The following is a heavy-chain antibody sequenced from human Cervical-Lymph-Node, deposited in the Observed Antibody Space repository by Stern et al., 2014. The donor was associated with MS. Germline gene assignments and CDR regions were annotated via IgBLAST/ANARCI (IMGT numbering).Heavy chain of an antibody. Sequence: EVQLVESGAEVKKPGESLKISCRTSGYTFSNFWIGWVRQMPGKGLEWMGVIYPADSDTTYSPSSQGQVTISADESISTAYLQWRSLKASDTAMYYCVRRRDSAGYDTFDLWGQGTMLIVSS. J-gene: IGHJ3*01. V-gene: IGHV5-51*01. CDR3: VRRRDSAGYDTFDL. D-gene: IGHD3-22*01. CDR1: GYTFSNFW. CDR2: IYPADSDT.